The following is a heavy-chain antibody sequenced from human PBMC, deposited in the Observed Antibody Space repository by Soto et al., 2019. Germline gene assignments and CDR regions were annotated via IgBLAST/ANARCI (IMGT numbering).Heavy chain of an antibody. V-gene: IGHV4-34*01. CDR2: INHSGST. J-gene: IGHJ3*02. D-gene: IGHD1-1*01. CDR3: ARELLERLDLADAFDI. Sequence: SETLSLTCAVYGGSFSGYYWSWIRQPPGKGLEWIGEINHSGSTNYNPSLKSRVTISVDTSKNQFSLKLSSVTAADTAVYYCARELLERLDLADAFDIWGQGTMGTVSS. CDR1: GGSFSGYY.